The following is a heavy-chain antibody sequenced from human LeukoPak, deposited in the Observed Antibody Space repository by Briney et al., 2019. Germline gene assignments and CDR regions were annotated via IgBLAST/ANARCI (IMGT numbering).Heavy chain of an antibody. V-gene: IGHV3-9*01. CDR1: GFTFDNYA. CDR3: AKVRGTYSGGYFFDY. D-gene: IGHD6-19*01. CDR2: ISWNSGYI. Sequence: GGSLRLSCAASGFTFDNYAMHWVRQAPGKALEGLSIISWNSGYIGYADSVKGRFTISRDNAKKSLDLQMNSLRAEDTAFYYCAKVRGTYSGGYFFDYWGQGTLVTVSS. J-gene: IGHJ4*02.